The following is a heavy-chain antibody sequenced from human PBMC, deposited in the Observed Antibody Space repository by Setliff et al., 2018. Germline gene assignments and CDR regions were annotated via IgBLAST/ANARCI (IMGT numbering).Heavy chain of an antibody. CDR3: AISTIFGVVSPTPDAFDI. V-gene: IGHV1-18*01. D-gene: IGHD3-3*01. Sequence: ASVKVSCKDSGYTFSTYGISWVRQAPGQGREWMGWISAYNGNTNYAQRFQGRVTMTTDTSTSTAYMELRSLRSDDTAVYYCAISTIFGVVSPTPDAFDIWGQGTMVTV. CDR2: ISAYNGNT. CDR1: GYTFSTYG. J-gene: IGHJ3*02.